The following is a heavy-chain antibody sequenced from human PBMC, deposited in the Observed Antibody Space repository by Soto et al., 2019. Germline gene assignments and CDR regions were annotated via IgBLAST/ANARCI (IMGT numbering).Heavy chain of an antibody. J-gene: IGHJ6*04. V-gene: IGHV3-30-3*01. Sequence: PGGSLRLSCAASGFTFSSYAMHWVRQAPGKGLEWVAVISYDGSNKYYADSAKGRFTISRDNSKNTLYLQMNSLRAEDTAVYYCARVRNDGLNYYFYAMAVWGKGTTVT. CDR1: GFTFSSYA. CDR2: ISYDGSNK. D-gene: IGHD1-1*01. CDR3: ARVRNDGLNYYFYAMAV.